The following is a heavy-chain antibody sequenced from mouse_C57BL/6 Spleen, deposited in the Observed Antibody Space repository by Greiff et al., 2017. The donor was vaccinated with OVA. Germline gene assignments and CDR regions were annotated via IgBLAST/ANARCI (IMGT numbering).Heavy chain of an antibody. D-gene: IGHD1-1*01. J-gene: IGHJ1*03. CDR1: GFTFSDAW. CDR2: ISTKAHNHST. Sequence: EVKLVESGGGLVQPGGSLKLSCAASGFTFSDAWMVWVRQSPEKGLEWVAEISTKAHNHSTYYAESVKGRFTISRDDSKRSVYLQMHSLRAEDTGLYYCTSSITTVVGDLYFEVWGTGTTVTVSS. CDR3: TSSITTVVGDLYFEV. V-gene: IGHV6-6*01.